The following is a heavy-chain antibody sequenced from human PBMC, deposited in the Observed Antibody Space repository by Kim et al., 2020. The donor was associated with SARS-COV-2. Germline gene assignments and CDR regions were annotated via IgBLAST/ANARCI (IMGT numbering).Heavy chain of an antibody. CDR1: GFSFSDYY. V-gene: IGHV3-11*04. D-gene: IGHD6-19*01. CDR2: ISTSGSTK. Sequence: GGSLRLSCAASGFSFSDYYMSWIREAPGKGLEWVSSISTSGSTKNYADSVKGRFTISRDNAKNSLYLQMDTLRVEDTAVYYCARAVAGALGDFWGQGTLV. J-gene: IGHJ4*02. CDR3: ARAVAGALGDF.